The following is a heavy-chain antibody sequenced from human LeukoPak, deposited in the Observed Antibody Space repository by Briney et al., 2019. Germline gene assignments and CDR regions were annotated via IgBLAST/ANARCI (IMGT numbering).Heavy chain of an antibody. V-gene: IGHV4-4*07. Sequence: SETLSLTCTVSGGCISSYYWSWIRQPAGKGLEGIRRIYTSGSTNYNPSLKSRVTMSVDTSKNQFSLKLSSVTAADTAVYYCARDRGDFWSGYYAYYFDYWGQGPWSPSPQ. CDR3: ARDRGDFWSGYYAYYFDY. CDR1: GGCISSYY. CDR2: IYTSGST. D-gene: IGHD3-3*01. J-gene: IGHJ4*02.